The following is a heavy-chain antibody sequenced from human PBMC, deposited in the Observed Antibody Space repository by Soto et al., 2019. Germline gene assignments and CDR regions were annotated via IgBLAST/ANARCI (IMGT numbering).Heavy chain of an antibody. Sequence: PGWSLGLCCAACGFSFSTYDMHGVRQATGKGLEWVSAIGTAGDTYYPGSVKGRFTISREDAKNSFYLQMNSLRVGDTAASYCARDRPRRGGMDVCGQGTTVPVSS. CDR2: IGTAGDT. V-gene: IGHV3-13*01. CDR1: GFSFSTYD. CDR3: ARDRPRRGGMDV. J-gene: IGHJ6*02.